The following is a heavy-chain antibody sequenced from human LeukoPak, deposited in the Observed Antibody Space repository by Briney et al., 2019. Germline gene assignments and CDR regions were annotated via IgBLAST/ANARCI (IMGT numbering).Heavy chain of an antibody. Sequence: PGGSLRLSCAASGFTFSIYGMNWVRQAPGEGLEWFASISSDSTNIYYTDSVKGRFTISRDNAKNSLYLQMNSLILEDTAVYYCARDGSGSGDYWGQGTLVTVSS. CDR1: GFTFSIYG. CDR3: ARDGSGSGDY. CDR2: ISSDSTNI. V-gene: IGHV3-21*01. J-gene: IGHJ4*02. D-gene: IGHD2-15*01.